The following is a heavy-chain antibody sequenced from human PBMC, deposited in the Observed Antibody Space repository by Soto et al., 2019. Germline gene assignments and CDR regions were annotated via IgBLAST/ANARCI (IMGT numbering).Heavy chain of an antibody. CDR3: AKDISPEMPYGMDV. CDR1: GFTFDDYA. Sequence: GGSLRLSCAASGFTFDDYAMHWVRQAPGKGLEWVSGISWNSGSIGYVDSVKGRFTISRDNAKNSLYLQMNSLRAEDTALYYCAKDISPEMPYGMDVWGQGTTVTVSS. CDR2: ISWNSGSI. V-gene: IGHV3-9*01. D-gene: IGHD2-2*01. J-gene: IGHJ6*02.